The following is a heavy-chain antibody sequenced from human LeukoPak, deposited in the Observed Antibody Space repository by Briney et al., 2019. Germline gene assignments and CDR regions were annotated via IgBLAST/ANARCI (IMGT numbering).Heavy chain of an antibody. V-gene: IGHV3-48*04. CDR3: AKGGYCSSTSCYGAEYFQH. Sequence: GGSLRLSCAASGFTFSSYSMNWVRQAPGKGLEWVSYISSSSSTIYYADSVKGRFTISRDNAKNSLYLQMNSLRAEDTAVYYCAKGGYCSSTSCYGAEYFQHWGQGTLVTVSS. D-gene: IGHD2-2*01. J-gene: IGHJ1*01. CDR2: ISSSSSTI. CDR1: GFTFSSYS.